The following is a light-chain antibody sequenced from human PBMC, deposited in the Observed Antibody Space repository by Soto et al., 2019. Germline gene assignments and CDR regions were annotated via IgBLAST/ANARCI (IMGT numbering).Light chain of an antibody. Sequence: QSVLTQSPSASGTPGQRVIIACSGSSSNIGSNHVNWYRHLPGAAPKLLIFRSDQRPSGVPDRFSGSKSGTTASLAISGLQSGDEADHYCAAWDDSRYGVVFGGGTKLTVL. CDR1: SSNIGSNH. CDR3: AAWDDSRYGVV. V-gene: IGLV1-44*01. J-gene: IGLJ2*01. CDR2: RSD.